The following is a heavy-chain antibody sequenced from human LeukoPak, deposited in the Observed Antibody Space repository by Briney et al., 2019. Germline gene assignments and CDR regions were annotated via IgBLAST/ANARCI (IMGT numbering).Heavy chain of an antibody. Sequence: GASVKVSCKASGYTFTSYDINWVRQAPGQGLEWMGRIIPILGIANYAQKFQGRVTITADKSTSTAYMELSSLRSEDTAVYYCARAPSNPPLAVAHFDYWGQGTLVTVSS. CDR3: ARAPSNPPLAVAHFDY. D-gene: IGHD6-19*01. V-gene: IGHV1-69*04. CDR1: GYTFTSYD. CDR2: IIPILGIA. J-gene: IGHJ4*02.